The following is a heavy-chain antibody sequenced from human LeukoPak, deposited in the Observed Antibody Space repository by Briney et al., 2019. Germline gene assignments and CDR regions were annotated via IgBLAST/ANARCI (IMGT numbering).Heavy chain of an antibody. CDR2: IKQDGSEK. CDR1: GFTFSSYW. Sequence: GGSLRLSCAASGFTFSSYWMSWVRQAPGKGLEWVANIKQDGSEKYYVDSVKGRFTISRDNSKNTLYLQMNSLRAEDTAVYYCASYYYGSGSSDYWGQGTLVTVSS. CDR3: ASYYYGSGSSDY. D-gene: IGHD3-10*01. V-gene: IGHV3-7*03. J-gene: IGHJ4*02.